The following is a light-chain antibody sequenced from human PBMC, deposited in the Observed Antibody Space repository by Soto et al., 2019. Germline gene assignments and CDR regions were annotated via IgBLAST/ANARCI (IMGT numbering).Light chain of an antibody. CDR2: DAS. J-gene: IGKJ4*01. CDR3: QQRSNWLT. Sequence: DIILTQSPDTLSLSPGERATLSCRASQNVRTFLAWYQQKPGQAPRLLISDASYRATGVPPRFSGSGSGTDFTLTISSLEPEDFAVYYCQQRSNWLTFGGGTKVEIK. CDR1: QNVRTF. V-gene: IGKV3-11*01.